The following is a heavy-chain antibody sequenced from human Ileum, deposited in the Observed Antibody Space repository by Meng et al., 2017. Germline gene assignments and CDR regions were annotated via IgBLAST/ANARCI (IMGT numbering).Heavy chain of an antibody. V-gene: IGHV4-4*02. CDR3: ANIVFNWFDS. J-gene: IGHJ5*01. D-gene: IGHD2-15*01. CDR1: GGSIDSSNW. CDR2: IYESGST. Sequence: QVQLQESGPGLVKPSGTLSLPCAVSGGSIDSSNWWSWVRQPPGKGLEWIGEIYESGSTNYNPSLKSRVTISLDRSKNHFSLKLNSVTAADTAVYYCANIVFNWFDSWGQGTLVTVSS.